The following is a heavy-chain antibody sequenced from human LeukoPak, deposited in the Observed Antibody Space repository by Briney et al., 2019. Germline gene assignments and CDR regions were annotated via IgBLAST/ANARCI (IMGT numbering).Heavy chain of an antibody. V-gene: IGHV3-30*01. J-gene: IGHJ4*02. CDR3: ARSYDRSGYYPYYFDY. D-gene: IGHD3-22*01. Sequence: GGSLRLSCAASGFTFSSYAMHWVRQAPGKGLEWVAVISYDGSNKYYADSVKGRFTISRDTSKNTLYLQMNSLRAEDTAVYYCARSYDRSGYYPYYFDYWGQGTLVTVSS. CDR2: ISYDGSNK. CDR1: GFTFSSYA.